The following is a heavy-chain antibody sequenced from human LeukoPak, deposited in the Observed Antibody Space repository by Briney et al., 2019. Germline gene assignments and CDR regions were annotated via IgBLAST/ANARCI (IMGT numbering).Heavy chain of an antibody. CDR1: GYIFTNYW. J-gene: IGHJ4*02. D-gene: IGHD3-10*01. CDR2: IYPADSDT. CDR3: ARQSRDGSKTRGYYFDS. V-gene: IGHV5-51*01. Sequence: GESLKISCQVSGYIFTNYWIGWVRQMPGKGLESMGIIYPADSDTTYSPSFEGQVTISADKSVDTVYLQWSSLKASDTATYYCARQSRDGSKTRGYYFDSWGQGTLVTVSS.